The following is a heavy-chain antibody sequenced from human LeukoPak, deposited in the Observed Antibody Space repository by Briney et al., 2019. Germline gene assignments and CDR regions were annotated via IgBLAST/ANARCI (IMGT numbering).Heavy chain of an antibody. V-gene: IGHV3-23*01. CDR3: AKVPPENKYYYDSSGYYYLNILAAFDI. CDR2: ISGSGGST. D-gene: IGHD3-22*01. J-gene: IGHJ3*02. CDR1: GFTFSSYG. Sequence: PGGTLRLSCAASGFTFSSYGMSWVRQAPGKGLEWVSAISGSGGSTYYADSVKGRFTISRDNSKNTLYLQMNSLRAEDTAVYYCAKVPPENKYYYDSSGYYYLNILAAFDIWGQGTMVTVSS.